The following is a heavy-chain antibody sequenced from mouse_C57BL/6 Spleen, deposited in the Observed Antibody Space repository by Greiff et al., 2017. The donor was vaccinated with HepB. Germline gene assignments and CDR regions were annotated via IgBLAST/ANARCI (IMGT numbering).Heavy chain of an antibody. Sequence: QVQLQQPGAELVMPGASVKLSCKASGYTFTSYWMHWVKQRPGQGLEWIGEIDPSDSYTNYNQKFKGKSTLTVDKSSSTAYMQLSSLTSEDSAVYYCARLTGPSFDYWGQGTTLTVSS. V-gene: IGHV1-69*01. J-gene: IGHJ2*01. CDR3: ARLTGPSFDY. D-gene: IGHD4-1*01. CDR1: GYTFTSYW. CDR2: IDPSDSYT.